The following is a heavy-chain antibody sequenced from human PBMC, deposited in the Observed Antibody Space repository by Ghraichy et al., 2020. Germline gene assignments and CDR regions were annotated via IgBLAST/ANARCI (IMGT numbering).Heavy chain of an antibody. CDR3: ARGGSGPEWLVFRY. CDR1: GGSINTYY. J-gene: IGHJ4*02. D-gene: IGHD6-19*01. Sequence: ETLSLTCTVSGGSINTYYWSWIRQPPGKGLEWIGYIYYSGSTNYNPSLESRVTISVDTSKNQFSLKLSSVTAADPAVYYCARGGSGPEWLVFRYWGQGTLVTVSS. CDR2: IYYSGST. V-gene: IGHV4-59*01.